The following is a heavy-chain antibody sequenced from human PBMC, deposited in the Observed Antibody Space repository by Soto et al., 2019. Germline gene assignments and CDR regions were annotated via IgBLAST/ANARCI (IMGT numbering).Heavy chain of an antibody. CDR1: GGTFSSYA. J-gene: IGHJ6*02. V-gene: IGHV1-69*06. CDR2: IIPIFGTA. D-gene: IGHD1-1*01. CDR3: ARGARWNPIYYYYGMDV. Sequence: QVQLVQSGAEVKKPGSSVKVSCKASGGTFSSYAISWVRQAPGQGLEWMGGIIPIFGTANYAQKFQGRVTITADKSTSTAYMELNSLRSEDTAVYYCARGARWNPIYYYYGMDVWGQGTTVTVSS.